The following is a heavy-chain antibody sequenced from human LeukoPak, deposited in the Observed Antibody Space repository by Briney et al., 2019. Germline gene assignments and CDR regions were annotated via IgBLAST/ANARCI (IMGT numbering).Heavy chain of an antibody. D-gene: IGHD1-26*01. V-gene: IGHV4-59*01. J-gene: IGHJ5*02. CDR3: ARVVREWELPNWFDP. CDR1: GGSIYTYY. Sequence: PSETLSLTCTVSGGSIYTYYWSWMRQPPGKGLEWIGYIYYSGSTNYNPSLKSRVTISVDTSKNQFSLKLSSVTAADTAVYYCARVVREWELPNWFDPWGQGTLVTVSS. CDR2: IYYSGST.